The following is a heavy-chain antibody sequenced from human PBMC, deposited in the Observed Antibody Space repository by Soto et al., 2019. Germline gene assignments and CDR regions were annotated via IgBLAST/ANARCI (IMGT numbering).Heavy chain of an antibody. CDR1: GFTFSSCA. CDR2: ISGSGGST. J-gene: IGHJ4*02. CDR3: AKGRGYCSSTSCYVASDY. V-gene: IGHV3-23*01. Sequence: EVQLLESGGGLVQTGGSLRLSCAASGFTFSSCAMSWVRQAPGKGLEWVAAISGSGGSTFYADPVKGRFSISRDNSKTTMYLQMNSLGAEDTAVYYCAKGRGYCSSTSCYVASDYWGQGTLVTVSS. D-gene: IGHD2-2*01.